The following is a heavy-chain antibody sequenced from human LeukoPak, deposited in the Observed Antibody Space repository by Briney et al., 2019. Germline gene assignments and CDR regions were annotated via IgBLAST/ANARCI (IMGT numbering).Heavy chain of an antibody. D-gene: IGHD3-3*01. J-gene: IGHJ4*02. Sequence: SETLSLTCTVSGGSISSSSYYWGWIRQPPGKGLEWIGSIYYSGSTYYNPSLKSRVTISVDRSKNQFSLKLSSVTAADTAVYYCARESAEWPRPYYFDYWGQGTLVTVSS. CDR3: ARESAEWPRPYYFDY. CDR2: IYYSGST. CDR1: GGSISSSSYY. V-gene: IGHV4-39*07.